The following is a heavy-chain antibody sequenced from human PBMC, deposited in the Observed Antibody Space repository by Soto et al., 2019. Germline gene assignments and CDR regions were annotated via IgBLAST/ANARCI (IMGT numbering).Heavy chain of an antibody. CDR3: ARHRGYYDILTGYYTELNFDY. V-gene: IGHV4-39*01. CDR2: IYYSGTT. Sequence: SETLSLTWSVSGGSISSTSYYWVWILQPPGKGLERIVSIYYSGTTYYNPSLKSRVTISVETSKNQFSLKLSSVTASDTAVYYCARHRGYYDILTGYYTELNFDYWGQGTLVTVSS. CDR1: GGSISSTSYY. D-gene: IGHD3-9*01. J-gene: IGHJ4*02.